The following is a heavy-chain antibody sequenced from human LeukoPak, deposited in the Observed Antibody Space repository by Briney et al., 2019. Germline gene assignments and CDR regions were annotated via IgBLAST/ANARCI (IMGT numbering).Heavy chain of an antibody. V-gene: IGHV1-46*01. Sequence: ASVKVSCKASGYTFTSYYMHWVRQAPGQGLEWMGIINPSGGSTSYAQKFQGGVTMTRDTSTSTVYMELSSLRSEDTAVYYCARAGQYQLLFVAFDIWGQGTIVTVSS. CDR3: ARAGQYQLLFVAFDI. CDR1: GYTFTSYY. D-gene: IGHD2-2*01. CDR2: INPSGGST. J-gene: IGHJ3*02.